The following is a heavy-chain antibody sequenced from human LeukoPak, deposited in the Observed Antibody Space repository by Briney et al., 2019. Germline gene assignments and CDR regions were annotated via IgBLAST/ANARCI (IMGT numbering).Heavy chain of an antibody. J-gene: IGHJ4*02. D-gene: IGHD6-19*01. CDR3: AREDMYSSGWYSGDY. V-gene: IGHV1-2*02. Sequence: ASVKVSCEASGYTFTGYYMHWVRQAPGQGLEWMGWINPNSGGTNYAQKFQGRVTMTRDTSISTAYMELSRLRSDDTAVYYCAREDMYSSGWYSGDYWGQGTLVTVSS. CDR2: INPNSGGT. CDR1: GYTFTGYY.